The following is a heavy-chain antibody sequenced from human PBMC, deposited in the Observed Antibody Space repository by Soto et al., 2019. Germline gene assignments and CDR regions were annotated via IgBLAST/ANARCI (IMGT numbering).Heavy chain of an antibody. D-gene: IGHD6-19*01. Sequence: EVQLLESGGGLVQPGGSLRLSCAASGITFSNFGMSWVRQAPGKGLEWVSSIGAGGTTNYADSVKGRFTISRDNSKNTLYLQMNSLRVEDTAVYYCAKREVAGTTYFDYWGQGTLVTVSS. CDR3: AKREVAGTTYFDY. V-gene: IGHV3-23*01. CDR1: GITFSNFG. CDR2: SIGAGGTT. J-gene: IGHJ4*02.